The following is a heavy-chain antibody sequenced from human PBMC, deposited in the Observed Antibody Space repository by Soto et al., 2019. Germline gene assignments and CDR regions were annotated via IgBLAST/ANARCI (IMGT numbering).Heavy chain of an antibody. Sequence: EVQLVESGGGLVQPGGSLRLSCAASGFTFSSYSMNCVRQAPGKGLQWVSYISSSSSTIYYADSVKGRFTISRDNAKNSMYLQMNSLRAEDTSVYYCARHPERIAEIGWFDPWCQGTLVTVYS. D-gene: IGHD6-13*01. CDR2: ISSSSSTI. J-gene: IGHJ5*02. CDR1: GFTFSSYS. V-gene: IGHV3-48*01. CDR3: ARHPERIAEIGWFDP.